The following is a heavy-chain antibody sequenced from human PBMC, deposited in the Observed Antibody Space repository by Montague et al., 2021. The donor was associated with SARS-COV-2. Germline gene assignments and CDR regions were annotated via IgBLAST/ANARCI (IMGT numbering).Heavy chain of an antibody. Sequence: SETLSLTCTLPSGSISNDIYYWGWIRQPPGKGPEWIGGSRYGGTSYYXPSLKSRVTISIDTSKNQFSLKMTAVSAADTAVYFCARQDIQLRFDLWGRGTLVTVSS. CDR3: ARQDIQLRFDL. D-gene: IGHD1-1*01. CDR2: SRYGGTS. V-gene: IGHV4-39*01. J-gene: IGHJ2*01. CDR1: SGSISNDIYY.